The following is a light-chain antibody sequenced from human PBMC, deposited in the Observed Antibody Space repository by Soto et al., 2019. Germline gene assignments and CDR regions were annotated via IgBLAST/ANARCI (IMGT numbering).Light chain of an antibody. CDR2: LNSDGSH. Sequence: QSVLTQSPSASASLGASGKLTCTLSSGHSSYAIAWHQQQPEKGPRYLMKLNSDGSHSKGDGIPDRFSGSSSGAERYLTISSLQSEDEADYYCQTWGTGIPRVVFGGRTKLTVL. J-gene: IGLJ2*01. CDR3: QTWGTGIPRVV. V-gene: IGLV4-69*01. CDR1: SGHSSYA.